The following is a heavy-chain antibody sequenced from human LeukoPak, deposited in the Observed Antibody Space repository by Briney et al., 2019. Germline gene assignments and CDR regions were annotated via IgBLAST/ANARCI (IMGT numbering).Heavy chain of an antibody. V-gene: IGHV3-21*01. D-gene: IGHD5-12*01. Sequence: GGSLRLSCAACGFTFSSYSMNWVRQAPGKGLEWVSSISSSSSYIYYADSVKGRFTISRDNAKNSLYLQMNSLRAEDTAVYYCARAGSGYDYDYWGQGTLVTVSS. CDR2: ISSSSSYI. CDR3: ARAGSGYDYDY. CDR1: GFTFSSYS. J-gene: IGHJ4*02.